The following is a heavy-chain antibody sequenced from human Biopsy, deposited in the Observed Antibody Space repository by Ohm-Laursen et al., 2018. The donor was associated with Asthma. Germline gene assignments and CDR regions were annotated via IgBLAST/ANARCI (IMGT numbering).Heavy chain of an antibody. CDR1: GYTFYSAG. CDR2: ISVYNGNT. V-gene: IGHV1-18*01. J-gene: IGHJ6*02. Sequence: ASVKVSCTTSGYTFYSAGITWVRQAPGQGLEWMGWISVYNGNTKVAQKLQDRVTMITDTSTSTAYMELRSLRSDDTAVYFCARAVDYSHYYGIDVWGQGTTVTVS. D-gene: IGHD3-10*01. CDR3: ARAVDYSHYYGIDV.